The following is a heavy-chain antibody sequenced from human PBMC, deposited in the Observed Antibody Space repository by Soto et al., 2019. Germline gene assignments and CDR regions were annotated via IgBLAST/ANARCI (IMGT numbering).Heavy chain of an antibody. J-gene: IGHJ4*02. CDR2: ISYDGSNK. V-gene: IGHV3-30-3*01. CDR3: ARDRPQAYLDY. Sequence: PGGSLRLSCAASGFTFSGYAMHWVRQAPGKGLEWVAVISYDGSNKYYAYSVKGRFTISRDNSKNTLYLQMNSLRAEDTAVYYCARDRPQAYLDYWGQGTLVTVSS. CDR1: GFTFSGYA.